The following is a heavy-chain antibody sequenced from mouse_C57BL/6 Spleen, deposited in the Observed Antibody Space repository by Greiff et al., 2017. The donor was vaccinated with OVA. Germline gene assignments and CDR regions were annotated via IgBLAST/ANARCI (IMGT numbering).Heavy chain of an antibody. J-gene: IGHJ4*01. Sequence: EVQLVESGPGLVKPSQSLSLTCSVTGYSITSGYYWNWIRQFPGNKLEWMGYISYDGSNNYNPSLKNRISITRDTSKNQFFLKLNSVTTEDTATYYCARHSNYPYYAMDYWGQGTSVTVSS. CDR1: GYSITSGYY. D-gene: IGHD2-5*01. V-gene: IGHV3-6*01. CDR3: ARHSNYPYYAMDY. CDR2: ISYDGSN.